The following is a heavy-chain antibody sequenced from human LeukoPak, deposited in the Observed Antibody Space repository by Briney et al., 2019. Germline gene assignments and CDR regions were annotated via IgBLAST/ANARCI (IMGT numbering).Heavy chain of an antibody. CDR1: GFTFNSYW. J-gene: IGHJ5*02. CDR2: IKQDGSVK. Sequence: TGGSLRLSCEASGFTFNSYWMSWVRQAPGKGLEWVANIKQDGSVKYYVDSVKGRFTISRDNAKDSLFLQMNSLRAEDTAVYYCARDEGNWFDPWGQGTLVTVSS. CDR3: ARDEGNWFDP. D-gene: IGHD3-10*01. V-gene: IGHV3-7*04.